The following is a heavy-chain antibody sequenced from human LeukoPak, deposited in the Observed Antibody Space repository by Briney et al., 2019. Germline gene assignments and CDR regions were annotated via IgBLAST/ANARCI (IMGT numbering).Heavy chain of an antibody. V-gene: IGHV4-34*01. J-gene: IGHJ6*03. CDR2: INHSGST. D-gene: IGHD3-9*01. CDR3: ARAGWGGGYDILTGNYYMDV. Sequence: SETLSLTCAVYGGSFSGYYWSWIRQPPGKGLEWIGEINHSGSTNYNPSLKSRVTISVDTSKNQFSLKLSSVTAADTAVYYCARAGWGGGYDILTGNYYMDVWGKGTTVTISS. CDR1: GGSFSGYY.